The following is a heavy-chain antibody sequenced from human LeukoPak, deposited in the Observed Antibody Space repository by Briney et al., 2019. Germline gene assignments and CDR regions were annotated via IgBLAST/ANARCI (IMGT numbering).Heavy chain of an antibody. CDR3: ARGLLSYGAPSHFDY. CDR1: GGTFSGYA. V-gene: IGHV1-69*13. CDR2: IIPIFGTA. J-gene: IGHJ4*02. D-gene: IGHD4-17*01. Sequence: ASVKVSCKASGGTFSGYAISWVRQAPGQGLEWMGGIIPIFGTANYAQKFQGRVTITADESTSTAYMELSSLRSEDTAVYYCARGLLSYGAPSHFDYWGQGTLVTVSS.